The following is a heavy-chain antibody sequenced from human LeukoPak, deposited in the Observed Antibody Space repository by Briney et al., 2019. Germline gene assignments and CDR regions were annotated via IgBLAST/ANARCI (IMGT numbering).Heavy chain of an antibody. CDR3: ARYVLLMDY. V-gene: IGHV3-11*01. CDR2: ISRDGNII. J-gene: IGHJ4*02. CDR1: GFSFSDHH. Sequence: KSGGSLRLSCAASGFSFSDHHMSWVRQVPGKGLEWLAYISRDGNIIVYADSVKGRFTISRDNAKQSVYLEMKSLRPEDTAVYYCARYVLLMDYWGQGTLATVSS. D-gene: IGHD3-16*01.